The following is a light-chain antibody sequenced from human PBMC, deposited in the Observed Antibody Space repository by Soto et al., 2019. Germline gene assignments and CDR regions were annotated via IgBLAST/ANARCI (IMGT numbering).Light chain of an antibody. V-gene: IGKV3-11*01. Sequence: IVLSHSPATLSLSPGERATLSCRASQSISRYLAWYQQKPGQAPRLLLYDASNRATGIPARFSGSGFETDFTLTISSLEPEDIAVYYCQQYGDSRTFGGGTKVDIK. CDR3: QQYGDSRT. CDR1: QSISRY. CDR2: DAS. J-gene: IGKJ4*01.